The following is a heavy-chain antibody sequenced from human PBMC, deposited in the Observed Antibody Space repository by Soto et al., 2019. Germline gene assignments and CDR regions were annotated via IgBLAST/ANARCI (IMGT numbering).Heavy chain of an antibody. Sequence: EVQMLESGGGLVQPGGSLRLSCAASGFTFSSYALTWVRQAPGKGLEWVSYITGSGDYTRYTDSVKGRFTIARDNAKNTLSLQMKSLRADDTAIYDCGKDPNGDCVGAFDYWGQGTMVTVSS. D-gene: IGHD2-21*02. CDR3: GKDPNGDCVGAFDY. CDR1: GFTFSSYA. J-gene: IGHJ3*01. CDR2: ITGSGDYT. V-gene: IGHV3-23*01.